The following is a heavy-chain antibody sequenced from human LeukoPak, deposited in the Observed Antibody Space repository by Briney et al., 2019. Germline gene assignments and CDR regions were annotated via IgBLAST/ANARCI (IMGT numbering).Heavy chain of an antibody. D-gene: IGHD3-22*01. CDR2: IYHTGST. J-gene: IGHJ6*03. V-gene: IGHV4-59*01. CDR3: ARDVRGRDYSHRTGYVDYYYMDV. CDR1: GGSISSSF. Sequence: PSETLSLTCTVSGGSISSSFWSWIRHPPRKGLEWICFIYHTGSTNNNPSPTGRVTISIDTSKNKTPLNLSSVTAADTEVYYCARDVRGRDYSHRTGYVDYYYMDVWGKGTTVTVSS.